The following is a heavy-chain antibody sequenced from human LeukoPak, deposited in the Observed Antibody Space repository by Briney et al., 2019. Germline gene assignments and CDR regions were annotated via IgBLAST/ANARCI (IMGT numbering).Heavy chain of an antibody. Sequence: GRSLRLSCAASGVTFTGDGMRWVRQAPGKGLEWVAVISYDGSNKYYADSVKGRFTISRDNSKNTLYLQMNRLRAEDTVVFYCGTDRGDSGVVPADLLHNWGQGTLVTVSS. J-gene: IGHJ4*02. CDR1: GVTFTGDG. V-gene: IGHV3-30*03. CDR2: ISYDGSNK. CDR3: GTDRGDSGVVPADLLHN. D-gene: IGHD2-2*01.